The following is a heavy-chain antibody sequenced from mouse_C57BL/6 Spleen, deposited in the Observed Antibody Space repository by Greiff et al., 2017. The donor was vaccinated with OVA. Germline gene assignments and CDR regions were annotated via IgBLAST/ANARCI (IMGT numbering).Heavy chain of an antibody. CDR3: ASSTMVTTTNYFDY. D-gene: IGHD2-2*01. V-gene: IGHV1-81*01. Sequence: QVQLQQSGAELVRPGASVKLSCKASGYTFTSYGISWVKQRTGQGLEWIGEIYPRSGNTYYNEKFKGKATLTADKSSSTAYMELRSLTSDDSAVYFCASSTMVTTTNYFDYWGQGTTLTVSS. CDR2: IYPRSGNT. J-gene: IGHJ2*01. CDR1: GYTFTSYG.